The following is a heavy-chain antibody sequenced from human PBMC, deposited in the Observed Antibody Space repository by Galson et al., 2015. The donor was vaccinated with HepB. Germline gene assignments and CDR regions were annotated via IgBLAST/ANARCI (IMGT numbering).Heavy chain of an antibody. J-gene: IGHJ2*01. V-gene: IGHV3-23*01. CDR1: GFTFSSHA. D-gene: IGHD4-17*01. CDR3: AKLKWTSAGRYGDYPYWCFDL. Sequence: SLRLSCAASGFTFSSHAMSWVRQAPGKGLEWVSAISGTGGTTYYADSVQGRITISRDNSKNTLYLQMNSLRAEDTAVYYCAKLKWTSAGRYGDYPYWCFDLWGRGTLVTVSS. CDR2: ISGTGGTT.